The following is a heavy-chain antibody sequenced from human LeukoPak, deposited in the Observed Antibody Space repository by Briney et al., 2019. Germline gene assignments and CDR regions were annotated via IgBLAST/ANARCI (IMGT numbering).Heavy chain of an antibody. CDR1: GGSISVGGHY. CDR3: VRHFDSYNAFDI. D-gene: IGHD3-22*01. J-gene: IGHJ3*02. Sequence: PSETLSLTCTVSGGSISVGGHYWSWIRQHPGKGLEWIGYIFYNGNTYYNPSLKSRLTISGDTSENQFSLKLSSVTAADTAVYYCVRHFDSYNAFDIWGQGTMVTVSS. V-gene: IGHV4-31*03. CDR2: IFYNGNT.